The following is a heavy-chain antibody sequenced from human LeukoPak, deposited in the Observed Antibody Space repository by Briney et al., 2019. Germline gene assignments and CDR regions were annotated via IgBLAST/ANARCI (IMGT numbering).Heavy chain of an antibody. Sequence: GASLKISCKASGSSLTSYWSGWVRPLPRKGLEWMGIIYPGDSDTRYSPSFQGQVTISADKSISTAYLQWSSLKASDTAMYYCARHEIVVVPAATHYYYYYYMDVWGKGTTVTVSS. CDR1: GSSLTSYW. J-gene: IGHJ6*03. V-gene: IGHV5-51*01. CDR2: IYPGDSDT. CDR3: ARHEIVVVPAATHYYYYYYMDV. D-gene: IGHD2-2*01.